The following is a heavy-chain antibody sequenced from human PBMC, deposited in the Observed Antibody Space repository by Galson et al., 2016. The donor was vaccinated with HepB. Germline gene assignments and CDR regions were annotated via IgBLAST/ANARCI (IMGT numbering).Heavy chain of an antibody. CDR1: GFTFSSYW. J-gene: IGHJ3*02. D-gene: IGHD5-18*01. CDR3: AKSVGIQLWLDHAFDI. Sequence: SLRLSCAASGFTFSSYWMHWVRQAPGKGLEWVAVISYDGSSKYYADSVKGRFTISRDNSKNTLYVQMNSLRAEDTAVYYCAKSVGIQLWLDHAFDIWGQGTTVTVSS. V-gene: IGHV3-30*18. CDR2: ISYDGSSK.